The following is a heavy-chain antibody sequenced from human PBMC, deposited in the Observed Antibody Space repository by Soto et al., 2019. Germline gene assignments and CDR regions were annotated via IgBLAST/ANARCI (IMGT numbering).Heavy chain of an antibody. CDR1: GFTFSSYG. D-gene: IGHD6-19*01. J-gene: IGHJ4*02. CDR3: ARDLYSSGWRQFDY. CDR2: IWYDGSNK. Sequence: GGSLRLSCAASGFTFSSYGMHWVRQAPGKGLEWVAVIWYDGSNKYYADSVKGRFTISRDNSKNTLYLQMNSLRAEDTAVYYCARDLYSSGWRQFDYWGQGTLVTVSS. V-gene: IGHV3-33*01.